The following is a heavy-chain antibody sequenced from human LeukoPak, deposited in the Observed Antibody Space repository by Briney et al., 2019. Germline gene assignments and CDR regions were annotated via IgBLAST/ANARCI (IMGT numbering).Heavy chain of an antibody. Sequence: PSETLSLTCTVSGGFISSGSYYWSWIRQPAGKGLEWIGRIYTSGSTNYNPSLKSRVTISVDTSKNQFSLKLSSVTAADTAVYYCARGSREERLGAFDIWGQGTMVTVSS. J-gene: IGHJ3*02. D-gene: IGHD3-3*01. V-gene: IGHV4-61*02. CDR3: ARGSREERLGAFDI. CDR2: IYTSGST. CDR1: GGFISSGSYY.